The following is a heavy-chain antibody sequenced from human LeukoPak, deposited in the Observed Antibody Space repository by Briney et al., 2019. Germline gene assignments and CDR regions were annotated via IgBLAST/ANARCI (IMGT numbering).Heavy chain of an antibody. CDR2: VSESGEIT. CDR1: GIAFSTYA. J-gene: IGHJ4*02. Sequence: GGSLRLSCAASGIAFSTYAMSWVRQAPGKGLEWVSVVSESGEITHYADSVRGRFTISRDNSKNTVYLQMNSLRAEDSAVYYCAKDTAQGYTYGTIEQDYWGQGTRVTVSS. V-gene: IGHV3-23*01. D-gene: IGHD5-18*01. CDR3: AKDTAQGYTYGTIEQDY.